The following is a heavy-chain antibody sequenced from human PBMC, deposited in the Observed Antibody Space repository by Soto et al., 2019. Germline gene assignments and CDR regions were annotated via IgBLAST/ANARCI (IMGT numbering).Heavy chain of an antibody. CDR2: IDPSDSYT. V-gene: IGHV5-10-1*01. J-gene: IGHJ5*02. CDR1: GYSFTSYW. CDR3: ARAAMVGNWFDP. Sequence: PGESLKISCKGSGYSFTSYWISWVRQMPGKGLEWMGRIDPSDSYTNYSPSFQGHVAISADKSISTAYLQWSSLKASDTAMYYCARAAMVGNWFDPWGQGTLVTVSS. D-gene: IGHD2-2*01.